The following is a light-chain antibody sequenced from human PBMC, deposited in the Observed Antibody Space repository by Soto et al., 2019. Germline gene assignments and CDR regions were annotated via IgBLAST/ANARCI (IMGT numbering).Light chain of an antibody. Sequence: EVVLTQSPATLSLSPGERATLSCRASQSISNYLAWYQQKPGQPPRLLIYDASNRATGIPARFSGSGSGTDFTLTINSLEPEDFAVYYCQQLSFGEGTKVDIK. CDR1: QSISNY. CDR3: QQLS. V-gene: IGKV3-11*01. J-gene: IGKJ4*01. CDR2: DAS.